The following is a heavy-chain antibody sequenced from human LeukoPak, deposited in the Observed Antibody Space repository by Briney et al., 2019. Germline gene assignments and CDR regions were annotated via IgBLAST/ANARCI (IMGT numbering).Heavy chain of an antibody. CDR2: IIPILDIS. Sequence: GASVKVSCKASGDTFSRYAISWVRQAPGQGLEWMGTIIPILDISNYAQKFQGRVTITADKSTSTAYMELNSLRSEDTAVYFCARVVVVATRAYYFDFWGQGTLLTVSS. D-gene: IGHD2-15*01. V-gene: IGHV1-69*04. CDR3: ARVVVVATRAYYFDF. J-gene: IGHJ4*02. CDR1: GDTFSRYA.